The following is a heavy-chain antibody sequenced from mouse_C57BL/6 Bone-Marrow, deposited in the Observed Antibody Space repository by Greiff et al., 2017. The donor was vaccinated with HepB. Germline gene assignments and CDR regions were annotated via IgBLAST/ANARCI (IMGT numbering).Heavy chain of an antibody. V-gene: IGHV3-8*01. CDR2: ISYSGST. CDR3: ARSGALWLRRDAMDY. J-gene: IGHJ4*01. Sequence: EVKLMESGPGLAKPSQTLSLTCSVPGYSITSDYWNWIRKFPGNKLEYMGYISYSGSTYYNPSLNSRISITRDTSKNQYYLQLNSVTTEDTATYYCARSGALWLRRDAMDYWGQGTSVTVSS. CDR1: GYSITSDY. D-gene: IGHD2-2*01.